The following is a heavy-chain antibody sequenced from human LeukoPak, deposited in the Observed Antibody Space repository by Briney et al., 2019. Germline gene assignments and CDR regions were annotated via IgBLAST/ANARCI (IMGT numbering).Heavy chain of an antibody. CDR1: GYTFTGYY. J-gene: IGHJ4*02. V-gene: IGHV1-24*01. Sequence: ASVKVSCKASGYTFTGYYMHWVRQAPGKGLEWMGGFDPEDGETIYAQKFQGRVTMTEDTSTDTAYMELSSLRAEDTAVYYCATDLIVVVTAIDYWGQGTLVTVSS. CDR3: ATDLIVVVTAIDY. CDR2: FDPEDGET. D-gene: IGHD2-21*02.